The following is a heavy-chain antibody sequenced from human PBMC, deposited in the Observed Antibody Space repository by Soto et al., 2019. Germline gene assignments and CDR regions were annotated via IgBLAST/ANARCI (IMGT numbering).Heavy chain of an antibody. V-gene: IGHV3-33*01. Sequence: QVQLVESGGGVVQPGRSLRLSCAASGFTFSSYGMHWVRQAPGKGLEWMAVIWYDGSNKYYGDSVKGRFTISRDNSKNTLYLQMNSLRAEDTAVYYCARYGGHSLDYWGQGALVTVCS. CDR2: IWYDGSNK. CDR1: GFTFSSYG. CDR3: ARYGGHSLDY. D-gene: IGHD2-21*02. J-gene: IGHJ4*02.